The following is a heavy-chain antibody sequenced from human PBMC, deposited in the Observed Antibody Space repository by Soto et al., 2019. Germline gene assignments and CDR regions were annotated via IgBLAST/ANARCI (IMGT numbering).Heavy chain of an antibody. CDR2: IKEDGSEK. CDR1: EFTFSRYW. V-gene: IGHV3-7*01. Sequence: GESLKISCAASEFTFSRYWMSWVRQAPGKGLEWVASIKEDGSEKYYVDSVKGRFTSSRDNAKNSLFLQMNSLRAEDTALYYCARHGSYCFDYWGQGTLVTVSS. J-gene: IGHJ4*02. CDR3: ARHGSYCFDY.